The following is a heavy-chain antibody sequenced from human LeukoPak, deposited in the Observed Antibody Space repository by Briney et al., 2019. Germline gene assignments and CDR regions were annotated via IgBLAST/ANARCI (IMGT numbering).Heavy chain of an antibody. CDR2: IIPIFGIA. V-gene: IGHV1-69*04. CDR1: GGTFSSCA. Sequence: SVKVSCKASGGTFSSCAISWVRQAPGQGLEWMGRIIPIFGIANYAQKFQGRVTITADKSTSTAYMELSSLRSEDTAVYYCARDFEDGDYVGPRWFDPWGQGTLVTVSS. D-gene: IGHD4-17*01. CDR3: ARDFEDGDYVGPRWFDP. J-gene: IGHJ5*02.